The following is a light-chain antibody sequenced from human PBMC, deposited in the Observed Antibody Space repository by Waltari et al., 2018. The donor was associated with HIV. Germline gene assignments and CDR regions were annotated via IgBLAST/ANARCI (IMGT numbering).Light chain of an antibody. J-gene: IGLJ3*02. Sequence: QSALTQPASVSGSPGQSITIPCTGTTWDIGTYDHVSWYQQHPGKAPKLIILAVNNRPSGISDRFSGSKSANVASLSISGLQAADEADYYCRSYSRTNTWVFGGGTRLTVL. CDR3: RSYSRTNTWV. CDR2: AVN. V-gene: IGLV2-14*01. CDR1: TWDIGTYDH.